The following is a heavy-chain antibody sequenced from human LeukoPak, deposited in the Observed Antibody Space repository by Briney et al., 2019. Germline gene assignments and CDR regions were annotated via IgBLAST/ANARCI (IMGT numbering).Heavy chain of an antibody. CDR2: IDISGDNT. Sequence: GGSLRLSCAVSGLTFSGRAMTWVRQAPGRGLQWVSSIDISGDNTAYADAVKGRFTISRDNSRSTLYLQMNDLRVEDSAIYYCANEIRPNDYWGQGTLVTVSS. CDR1: GLTFSGRA. CDR3: ANEIRPNDY. V-gene: IGHV3-23*01. J-gene: IGHJ4*02.